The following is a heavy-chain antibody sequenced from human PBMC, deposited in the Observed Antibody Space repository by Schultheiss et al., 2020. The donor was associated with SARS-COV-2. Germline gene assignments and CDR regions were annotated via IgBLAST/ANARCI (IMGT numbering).Heavy chain of an antibody. Sequence: LSLTCAASGFTFSSYWMSWVRQAPGKGLEWVANIKQDGSEKYYVDSVKGRFTISRDNAKNSLYLQMNSLRAEDTAVYYCASAPVYYDFWSGYLYYFDYWGQGTLVTVSS. CDR2: IKQDGSEK. D-gene: IGHD3-3*01. V-gene: IGHV3-7*01. CDR3: ASAPVYYDFWSGYLYYFDY. CDR1: GFTFSSYW. J-gene: IGHJ4*02.